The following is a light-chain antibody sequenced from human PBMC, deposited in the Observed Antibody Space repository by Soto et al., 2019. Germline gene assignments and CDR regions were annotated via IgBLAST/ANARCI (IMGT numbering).Light chain of an antibody. Sequence: DIQMTQSPSSLSASVGDRVTITCRASQSISGYLNWYQQKPGKAPKLPIYAASSLQSGVPSRFSGSRSGPDFTLTISSLQPEDFATYYCQQSYSSPPTFGQGTKVDIK. J-gene: IGKJ1*01. CDR1: QSISGY. V-gene: IGKV1-39*01. CDR3: QQSYSSPPT. CDR2: AAS.